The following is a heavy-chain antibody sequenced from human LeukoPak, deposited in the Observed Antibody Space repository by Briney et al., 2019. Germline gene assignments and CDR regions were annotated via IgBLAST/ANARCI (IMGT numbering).Heavy chain of an antibody. D-gene: IGHD6-13*01. CDR3: AKDADGSSWGHYIDY. CDR1: GFTFSSYG. CDR2: ISYDGSNK. Sequence: PGRSLRLSCAASGFTFSSYGMHWVRQAPGKGLEWVAVISYDGSNKYYADSVKGRFTISRDNSKNTLYLQMNSLRAEDTAVYYCAKDADGSSWGHYIDYWGQGTLVTVSS. J-gene: IGHJ4*02. V-gene: IGHV3-30*18.